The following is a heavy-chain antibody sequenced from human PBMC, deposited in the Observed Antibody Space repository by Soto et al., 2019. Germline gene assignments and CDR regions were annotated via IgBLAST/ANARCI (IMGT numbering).Heavy chain of an antibody. CDR2: ISGSGGRT. J-gene: IGHJ5*02. Sequence: EVQLLESGGGLVQPGGSLRFSCVASGFTFSSYAMSWVRQAPGKGLEWVSAISGSGGRTYYADSVKGRFTISRDNSKNTLYLQMNSLRAEDTAVYYCAKDPGYNWNDPFNWFDPWGQGTLVTVSS. CDR1: GFTFSSYA. V-gene: IGHV3-23*01. D-gene: IGHD1-1*01. CDR3: AKDPGYNWNDPFNWFDP.